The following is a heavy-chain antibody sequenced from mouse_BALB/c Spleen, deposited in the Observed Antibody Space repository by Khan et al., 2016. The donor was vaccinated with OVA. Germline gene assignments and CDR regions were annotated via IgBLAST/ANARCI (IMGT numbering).Heavy chain of an antibody. CDR2: IYPFNDDT. D-gene: IGHD2-13*01. Sequence: VQLKQSGPELVKPGASVKMSCKASGYTFTSYVMHWVKQKPGLGLEWIGYIYPFNDDTKYNEKFKDKATLTSDKSSSTAYMELSSLTSEDSAVNDCAPVCSDYVTVDYWGQGTMVTVSS. CDR1: GYTFTSYV. J-gene: IGHJ3*01. V-gene: IGHV1S136*01. CDR3: APVCSDYVTVDY.